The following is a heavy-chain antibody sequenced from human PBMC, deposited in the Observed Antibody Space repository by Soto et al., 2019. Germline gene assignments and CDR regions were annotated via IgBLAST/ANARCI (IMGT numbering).Heavy chain of an antibody. CDR1: GYTFTYRY. Sequence: AASVKVSCKASGYTFTYRYLHWVRQAPGQALEWMGWITPFNGNTNYAQKFQDRVTITRDRSMSTAYMELSSLRSEDTAMYYCASGGRMVATFYYWGQGTLVTVSS. D-gene: IGHD5-12*01. CDR3: ASGGRMVATFYY. CDR2: ITPFNGNT. J-gene: IGHJ4*02. V-gene: IGHV1-45*02.